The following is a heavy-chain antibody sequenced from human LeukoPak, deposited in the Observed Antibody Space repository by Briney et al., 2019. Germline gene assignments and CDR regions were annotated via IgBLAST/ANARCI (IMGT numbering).Heavy chain of an antibody. J-gene: IGHJ4*02. Sequence: GGSLRLSCAASGFTFSNYGMNWVRQAPGKGLEWVSSIRVSSDSTHYADSVQGRFTISRDDSKNTLYLQMNSLRAEDTAVYYCAKVYDSSGYYFFFDYWGQGTLVTVSS. CDR2: IRVSSDST. CDR1: GFTFSNYG. V-gene: IGHV3-23*01. CDR3: AKVYDSSGYYFFFDY. D-gene: IGHD3-22*01.